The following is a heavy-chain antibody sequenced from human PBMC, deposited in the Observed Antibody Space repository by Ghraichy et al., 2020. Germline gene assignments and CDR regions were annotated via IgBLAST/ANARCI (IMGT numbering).Heavy chain of an antibody. V-gene: IGHV4-30-2*01. CDR2: IYHSGST. D-gene: IGHD3/OR15-3a*01. CDR1: GGSISSGGYS. J-gene: IGHJ5*02. CDR3: ARASRGWTTYDFDWFDP. Sequence: SQTLSLTCAVSGGSISSGGYSWSWIRQPPGKGLEWIGYIYHSGSTYYNPSLKSRVTISVDRSKNQFSLKLSSVTAADTAVYYCARASRGWTTYDFDWFDPWGQGTLVTVSS.